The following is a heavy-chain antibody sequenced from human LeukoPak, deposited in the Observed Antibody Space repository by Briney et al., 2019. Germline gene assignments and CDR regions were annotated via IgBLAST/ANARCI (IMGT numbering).Heavy chain of an antibody. J-gene: IGHJ5*02. CDR2: IWYDGTNK. D-gene: IGHD3-3*01. Sequence: PGRSLRLSCAESGFTFSRYGKYRLRQAPGKGLEWVAIIWYDGTNKYYADSVKGRCTISRDNSKNTLSLQMNSLRAEDTAVYYCARDLDFSVKGIDTWGQGTLVTVSS. V-gene: IGHV3-33*01. CDR1: GFTFSRYG. CDR3: ARDLDFSVKGIDT.